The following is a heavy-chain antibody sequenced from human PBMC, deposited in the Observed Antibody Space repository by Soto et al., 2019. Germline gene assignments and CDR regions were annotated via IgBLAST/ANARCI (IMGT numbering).Heavy chain of an antibody. V-gene: IGHV1-24*01. Sequence: VASVKVSCKVSGYTLTELSMHWVRQAPGKGLEWMGGFDPEDGETIYAQKFQGRVTMTEDTSTDTAYMELSSLRSEDTAVYYCATGLDYYYDSSGYKQFDYWGQGTLVTVSS. D-gene: IGHD3-22*01. J-gene: IGHJ4*02. CDR1: GYTLTELS. CDR3: ATGLDYYYDSSGYKQFDY. CDR2: FDPEDGET.